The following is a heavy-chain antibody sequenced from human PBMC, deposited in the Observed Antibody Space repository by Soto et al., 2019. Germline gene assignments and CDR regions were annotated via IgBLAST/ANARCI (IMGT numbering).Heavy chain of an antibody. CDR1: GFTFSNAW. J-gene: IGHJ3*02. Sequence: PGGSLRLSCAASGFTFSNAWMNWVRQAPGKGLEWVGRIKSKTDGGTTDYAAPVKGRFTISRDDSKNTLYLQMNSLKTEDTAVYYCTTDPEDYDSSGYYPYDAFDIWGQGTMVTVSS. CDR3: TTDPEDYDSSGYYPYDAFDI. CDR2: IKSKTDGGTT. V-gene: IGHV3-15*07. D-gene: IGHD3-22*01.